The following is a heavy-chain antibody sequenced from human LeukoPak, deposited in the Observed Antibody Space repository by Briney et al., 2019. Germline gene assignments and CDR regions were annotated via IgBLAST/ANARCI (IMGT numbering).Heavy chain of an antibody. J-gene: IGHJ4*02. CDR3: ARDKDYSNTERGFHY. V-gene: IGHV1-2*02. D-gene: IGHD4-11*01. CDR1: GYTLTDYY. CDR2: INPNSGDT. Sequence: ASVKISCKHSGYTLTDYYVQWVRQAPGQGLEWMGWINPNSGDTKSAQKFQGRVTMTGDTSISTVYMELRRLTSDDTAVYYCARDKDYSNTERGFHYWGQGILVTVSS.